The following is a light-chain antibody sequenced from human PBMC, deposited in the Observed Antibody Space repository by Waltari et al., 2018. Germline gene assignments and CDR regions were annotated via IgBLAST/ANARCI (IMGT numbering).Light chain of an antibody. CDR3: SSYTSSSTLV. Sequence: QSALTQPSSVSGSTGRSITISCTGTRSDVGGYKYVSWYQQHPGKAPKRMIYDVSKRPSGVSNRFSGSKSGNTASLTISGLQAEDEADYYCSSYTSSSTLVFGGGTKLTVL. CDR2: DVS. CDR1: RSDVGGYKY. V-gene: IGLV2-14*01. J-gene: IGLJ3*02.